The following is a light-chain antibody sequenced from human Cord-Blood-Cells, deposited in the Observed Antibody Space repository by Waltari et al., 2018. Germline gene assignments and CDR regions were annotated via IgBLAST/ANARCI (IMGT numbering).Light chain of an antibody. Sequence: QSALTQPASASGSPGQSTTISCTGTSSYVGGYNSVLWYQQHPGKAPKLVIFDVTKRPSGVSNRFSGSKSGNTASLTISGLQAEDEADYYCCSYTGSSTRVFGGGTKLTVL. CDR3: CSYTGSSTRV. CDR1: SSYVGGYNS. J-gene: IGLJ3*02. CDR2: DVT. V-gene: IGLV2-14*01.